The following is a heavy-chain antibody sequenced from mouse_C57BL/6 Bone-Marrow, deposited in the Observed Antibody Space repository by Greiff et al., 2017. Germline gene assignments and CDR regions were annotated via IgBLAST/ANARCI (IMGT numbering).Heavy chain of an antibody. CDR2: IDPADGYT. D-gene: IGHD1-1*01. Sequence: VQLKESGAELVKPGASVKLSCTASGFNINDYYMHWVKQRTEQGLEWIGRIDPADGYTKYAPKFQGKATITVDTSSNTAYLQPSSLTSEDTAVYYCANYDGLYWGQGTTLTVSS. CDR1: GFNINDYY. CDR3: ANYDGLY. J-gene: IGHJ2*01. V-gene: IGHV14-2*01.